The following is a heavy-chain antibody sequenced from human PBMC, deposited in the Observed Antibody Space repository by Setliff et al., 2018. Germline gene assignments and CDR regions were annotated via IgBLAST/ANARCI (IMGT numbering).Heavy chain of an antibody. D-gene: IGHD2-15*01. J-gene: IGHJ6*03. Sequence: SETLSLTCTVSSGSIINYYWSWIRQPPGRPLEWIGYIKYDGTTDYNPSLDSRVTMSVDTSKNQFSLKLKSVTAADTAMYYCARGCAAGACYSDYHYYMDVWGKGTTVTVSS. V-gene: IGHV4-59*01. CDR2: IKYDGTT. CDR3: ARGCAAGACYSDYHYYMDV. CDR1: SGSIINYY.